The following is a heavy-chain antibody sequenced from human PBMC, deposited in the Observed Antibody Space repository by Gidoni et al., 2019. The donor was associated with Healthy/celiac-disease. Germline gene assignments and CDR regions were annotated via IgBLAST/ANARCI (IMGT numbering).Heavy chain of an antibody. J-gene: IGHJ4*02. CDR1: GFSLSNARMG. CDR2: IFSNDEK. Sequence: QVTLKESGPVLVKPTETLTLTCTVSGFSLSNARMGVSWIRQPPGKALEWLAHIFSNDEKSYSTSLKSRLTISKDTSKSQVVLTMTNMDPVDTATYYCARIPHKEQWLVLSNWGQGTLVTVSS. D-gene: IGHD6-19*01. V-gene: IGHV2-26*01. CDR3: ARIPHKEQWLVLSN.